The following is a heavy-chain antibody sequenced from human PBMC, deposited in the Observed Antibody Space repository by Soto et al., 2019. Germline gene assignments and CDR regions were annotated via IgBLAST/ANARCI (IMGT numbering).Heavy chain of an antibody. V-gene: IGHV4-31*03. CDR1: GGSISSGGYY. CDR2: IYYSGST. Sequence: SETLSHTSTVSGGSISSGGYYWSWILQHPGKGLEWIGYIYYSGSTYYNPSLRTRVTISVDTSTNQFSLKLRSVTAADTAVYYCARVYAGGDCYFVHWGQGTLVAVPS. CDR3: ARVYAGGDCYFVH. J-gene: IGHJ5*02. D-gene: IGHD2-21*02.